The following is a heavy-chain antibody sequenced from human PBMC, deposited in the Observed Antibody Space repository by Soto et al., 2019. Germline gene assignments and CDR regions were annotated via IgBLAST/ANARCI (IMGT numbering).Heavy chain of an antibody. Sequence: EVQLVDSGGGLVQPEGSLRLSCAGSGFTFSNYWMHWVRQAPGKGLEWVSRIDHDGPTDYADSVRGRFTISRDNAENTLYLQMNSLRPEDTAVYYCVRDSHGDYWGQGTLVTVSS. CDR3: VRDSHGDY. CDR1: GFTFSNYW. V-gene: IGHV3-74*01. J-gene: IGHJ4*02. CDR2: IDHDGPT.